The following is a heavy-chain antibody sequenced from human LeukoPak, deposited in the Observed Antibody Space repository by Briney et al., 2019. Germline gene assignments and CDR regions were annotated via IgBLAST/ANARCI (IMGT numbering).Heavy chain of an antibody. CDR3: ARDFRNVLRYFDA. V-gene: IGHV3-20*04. J-gene: IGHJ3*01. D-gene: IGHD3-9*01. Sequence: PGGSLRLSCAASAFTFSSYAMSWVRQAPGKGLEWVSGINWNGGSTGYADSVKGRFTISRDNAKNSLYLQMNSLRAEDTALYYCARDFRNVLRYFDAWGQGTMVTVSS. CDR2: INWNGGST. CDR1: AFTFSSYA.